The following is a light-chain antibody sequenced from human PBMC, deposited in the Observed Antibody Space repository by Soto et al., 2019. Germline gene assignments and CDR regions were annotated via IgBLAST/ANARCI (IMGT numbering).Light chain of an antibody. J-gene: IGKJ3*01. V-gene: IGKV3-11*01. Sequence: EIVLTQSPATLSLSPGERATLSCRASQSVSSYLAWYQQKPGQAPRLLIYDASNRATGIPARFSGIGSVTDFTLTISSLEPEDFAVYYCQQRSNWPGTFGPGTKVDIK. CDR2: DAS. CDR1: QSVSSY. CDR3: QQRSNWPGT.